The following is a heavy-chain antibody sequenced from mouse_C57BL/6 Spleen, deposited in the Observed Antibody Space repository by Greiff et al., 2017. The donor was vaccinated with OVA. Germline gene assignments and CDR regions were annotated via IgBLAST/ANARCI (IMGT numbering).Heavy chain of an antibody. CDR2: IYPGDGDT. CDR1: GYAFSSSW. D-gene: IGHD2-4*01. J-gene: IGHJ2*01. CDR3: ASGDYEGY. V-gene: IGHV1-82*01. Sequence: QVQLQQSGPELVKPGASVKISCKASGYAFSSSWMNWVKQRPGKGLGWIGRIYPGDGDTNYNGKFKGKATLTADKSSSTAYMQLSSLTSEDSAVYFCASGDYEGYWGQGTTLTVSS.